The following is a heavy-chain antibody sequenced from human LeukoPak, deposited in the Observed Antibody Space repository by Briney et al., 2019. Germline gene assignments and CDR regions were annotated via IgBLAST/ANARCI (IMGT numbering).Heavy chain of an antibody. CDR1: GYSISSGYY. CDR3: ARLGKDDYSNYVGY. V-gene: IGHV4-38-2*01. D-gene: IGHD4-11*01. J-gene: IGHJ4*02. CDR2: IYHSGST. Sequence: PSETLSPTCAVSGYSISSGYYWGWIRQPPGKGLEWIGSIYHSGSTYYNPSLKSRVTISVDTSKNQFSLKLSSVTAADTAVYYCARLGKDDYSNYVGYWGQGTLVTVSS.